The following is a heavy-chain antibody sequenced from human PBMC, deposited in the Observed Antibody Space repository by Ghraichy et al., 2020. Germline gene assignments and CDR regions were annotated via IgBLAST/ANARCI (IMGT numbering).Heavy chain of an antibody. J-gene: IGHJ3*02. D-gene: IGHD6-6*01. Sequence: SQTLSLTCSFSGGSIKSYYWNWIRQPAGKGLEWIGRVYSSGRANNYNPSLQSRVTMSVDTSKNQISLNLRSVTAADTAVYYCARLGYGTSSGFAGFDIWGQGTLVTVSS. V-gene: IGHV4-4*07. CDR3: ARLGYGTSSGFAGFDI. CDR1: GGSIKSYY. CDR2: VYSSGRAN.